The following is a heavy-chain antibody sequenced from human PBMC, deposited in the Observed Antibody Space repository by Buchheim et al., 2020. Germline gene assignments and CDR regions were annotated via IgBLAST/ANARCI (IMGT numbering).Heavy chain of an antibody. CDR3: ARLIRGGSCYPSILGGFDP. D-gene: IGHD2-15*01. J-gene: IGHJ5*02. CDR1: GGSVSSGSYY. Sequence: QVQLQESGPGLVKPSETLSLTCTVSGGSVSSGSYYWSWIRQPPGKGLEWIGYIYYSGSTNYNPSLKSRVTISVDTSKNQFSLKLSPVTGADTAVYYWARLIRGGSCYPSILGGFDPWGQGTL. V-gene: IGHV4-61*01. CDR2: IYYSGST.